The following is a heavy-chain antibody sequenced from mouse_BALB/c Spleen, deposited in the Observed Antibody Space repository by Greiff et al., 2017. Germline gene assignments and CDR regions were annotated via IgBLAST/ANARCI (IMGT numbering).Heavy chain of an antibody. J-gene: IGHJ3*01. V-gene: IGHV1S137*01. CDR2: ISTYYGDA. CDR1: GYTFTDYA. D-gene: IGHD2-4*01. CDR3: ARRGITAGAWFAY. Sequence: QVQLKQSGAELVRPGVSVKISCKGSGYTFTDYAMHWVKQSHAKSLEWIGVISTYYGDASYNQKFKGKATMTVDKSSSTAYMELARLTSEDSAIYYCARRGITAGAWFAYWGQGTLVTVSA.